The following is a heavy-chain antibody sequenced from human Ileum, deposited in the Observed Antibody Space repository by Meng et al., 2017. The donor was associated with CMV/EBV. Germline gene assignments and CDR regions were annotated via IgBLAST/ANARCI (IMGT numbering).Heavy chain of an antibody. J-gene: IGHJ6*02. V-gene: IGHV3-21*01. CDR3: ATGAITYGMAV. D-gene: IGHD5-12*01. CDR2: ISSSSSYI. Sequence: GESLKISCAASGFTFSSYSMNWVRQAPGKGLEWVSSISSSSSYIYYADSVKGRFTISRDNDKNSLHLQMNSLRDEDTAVYYCATGAITYGMAVWGQGTRVTVAS. CDR1: GFTFSSYS.